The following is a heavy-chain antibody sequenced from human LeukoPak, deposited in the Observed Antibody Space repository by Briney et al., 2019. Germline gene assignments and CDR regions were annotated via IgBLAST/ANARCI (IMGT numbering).Heavy chain of an antibody. CDR3: ARGEEQQLAPDY. CDR1: GGSISSYY. D-gene: IGHD6-13*01. Sequence: SETLSLTCTVSGGSISSYYWSWIRQPPGKGLEWIGYIYYSGTTNYNPSLKSRVTISVDTSKNQFSLKLSSVTAADTAVYYCARGEEQQLAPDYWGQGTLVTVSS. V-gene: IGHV4-59*12. J-gene: IGHJ4*02. CDR2: IYYSGTT.